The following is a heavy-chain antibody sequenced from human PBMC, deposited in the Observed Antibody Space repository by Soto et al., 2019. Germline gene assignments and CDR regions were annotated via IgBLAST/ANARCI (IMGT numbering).Heavy chain of an antibody. D-gene: IGHD1-20*01. CDR2: IERDDDDK. J-gene: IGHJ6*02. CDR1: GFSLTIPGMC. V-gene: IGHV2-70*13. CDR3: ARSIRGTRRFNGMDV. Sequence: SGPTLVNPTETLTLTCTFSGFSLTIPGMCVSWIRQPPGKALDWLALIERDDDDKYYSTSLKTRLTISKDTRKNQVVLTMANMDPADTGTYYCARSIRGTRRFNGMDVWGQGTTVTV.